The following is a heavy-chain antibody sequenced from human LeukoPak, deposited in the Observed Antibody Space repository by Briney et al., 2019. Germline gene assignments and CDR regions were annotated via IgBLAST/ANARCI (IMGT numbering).Heavy chain of an antibody. CDR3: ARKISPTWDQSYFDL. D-gene: IGHD1-1*01. Sequence: GASVKVSCKASGYTFTSYGISWVRQAPGQGLEWMGWISAYNGNTNYAQKLQGRVTMTTDTSTSTAYMELRSLRSDDTAVYYCARKISPTWDQSYFDLWGQGTLVTVSS. CDR1: GYTFTSYG. J-gene: IGHJ4*02. V-gene: IGHV1-18*01. CDR2: ISAYNGNT.